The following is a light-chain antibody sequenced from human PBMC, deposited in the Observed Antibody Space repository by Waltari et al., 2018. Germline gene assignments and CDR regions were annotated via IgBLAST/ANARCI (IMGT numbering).Light chain of an antibody. J-gene: IGLJ2*01. CDR1: RLGDKS. CDR2: QLN. CDR3: QAWDSSTAHVV. Sequence: SYELTQPPSVSVSPGQTASITCPGARLGDKSVCWYQQQPGQSPVLVIYQLNKRPSGIPERFSGSNSGNTATLTISGTQAMDEADYYCQAWDSSTAHVVFGGGTKLTVL. V-gene: IGLV3-1*01.